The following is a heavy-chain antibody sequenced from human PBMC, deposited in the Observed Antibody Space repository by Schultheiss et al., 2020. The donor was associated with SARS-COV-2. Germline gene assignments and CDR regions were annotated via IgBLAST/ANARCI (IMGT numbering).Heavy chain of an antibody. CDR2: IYYSGST. J-gene: IGHJ6*02. Sequence: SQTLSLTCTVSGGSISSSSYYWSWIRQPPGKGLEWIGYIYYSGSTNYNPSLKSRVTISVDTSKNQFSLKLSSVTAADTAVYYCARGVRYYDILTGYYNYYYYGMDVWGQGTTVTVSS. CDR1: GGSISSSSYY. V-gene: IGHV4-61*05. CDR3: ARGVRYYDILTGYYNYYYYGMDV. D-gene: IGHD3-9*01.